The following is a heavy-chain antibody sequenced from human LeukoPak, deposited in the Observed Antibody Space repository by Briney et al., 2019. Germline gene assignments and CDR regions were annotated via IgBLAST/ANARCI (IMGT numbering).Heavy chain of an antibody. Sequence: PGGSLRLSCAASGFTFSSYGMHWLRQAPGKGLEWVAVIWYDGSNKYYADSVKGRFTISRDNSKNTLYLQMNSLRAEDTPVYYCAKDSSGWFLNGAFDIWGQGTMVTISS. CDR1: GFTFSSYG. D-gene: IGHD6-19*01. CDR2: IWYDGSNK. J-gene: IGHJ3*02. V-gene: IGHV3-33*06. CDR3: AKDSSGWFLNGAFDI.